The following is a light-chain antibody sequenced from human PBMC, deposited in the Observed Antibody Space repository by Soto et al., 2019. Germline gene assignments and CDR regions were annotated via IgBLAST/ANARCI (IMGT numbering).Light chain of an antibody. CDR1: SSDAGAHNF. J-gene: IGLJ1*01. Sequence: QSVLTQPPSASGSPGRSVTISCTGTSSDAGAHNFVSWHQQHPGKAPKLMVYEVSKRPSGVPDRFSGSRSGNTASLTVSGLQAEGEADYYCSSYAGSNNYVFGTG. V-gene: IGLV2-8*01. CDR2: EVS. CDR3: SSYAGSNNYV.